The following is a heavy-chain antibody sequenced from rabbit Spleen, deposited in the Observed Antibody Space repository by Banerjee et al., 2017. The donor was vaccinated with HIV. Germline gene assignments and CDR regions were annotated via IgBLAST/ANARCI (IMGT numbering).Heavy chain of an antibody. CDR1: GFDFSTYYM. CDR2: IDPIFGTT. D-gene: IGHD6-1*01. V-gene: IGHV1S45*01. CDR3: AKCGSSASAYAYEL. Sequence: QEQLKESGGGLVQPGGSLKLSCKASGFDFSTYYMSWVRQAPGKGLEWIGYIDPIFGTTYYASWVNGRFTISKTSSTTVTLQMTSLTAADTATYFCAKCGSSASAYAYELWGPGTLVTVS. J-gene: IGHJ4*01.